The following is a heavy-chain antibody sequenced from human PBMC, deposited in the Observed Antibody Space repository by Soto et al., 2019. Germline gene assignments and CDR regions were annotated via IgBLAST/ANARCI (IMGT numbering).Heavy chain of an antibody. CDR1: GDSFNVYW. CDR3: VRRASGSERGAFDY. V-gene: IGHV5-51*01. Sequence: PGESLKISCQGYGDSFNVYWIAWVRQMAGKGLEWMGTIYPADSDTRYSPSFEGQVTMSADKSISTAYLQWRSLKVADTAIYFCVRRASGSERGAFDYWGQGTPVTVSS. CDR2: IYPADSDT. J-gene: IGHJ4*02. D-gene: IGHD3-10*01.